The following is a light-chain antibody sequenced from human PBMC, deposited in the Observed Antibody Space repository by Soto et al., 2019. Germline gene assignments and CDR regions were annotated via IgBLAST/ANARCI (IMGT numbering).Light chain of an antibody. CDR3: QQYGSSSIT. CDR2: GAS. Sequence: EIVLMQSPGTLALSPGERATLSCRASQSVSSSYLAWYQQKPGQAPRLLIYGASSRATGIPDRFSGSGSGTDFTLTISRLEPEYFAVYYCQQYGSSSITFGQGTRLEIK. J-gene: IGKJ5*01. CDR1: QSVSSSY. V-gene: IGKV3-20*01.